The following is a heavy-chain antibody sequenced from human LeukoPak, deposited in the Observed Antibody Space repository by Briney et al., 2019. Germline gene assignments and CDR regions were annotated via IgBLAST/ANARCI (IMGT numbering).Heavy chain of an antibody. Sequence: PGGSLRLSCAASGFTLSSYAMSWVGPAPGKGLVWVSAISGSGGSTYYADSVKGRFTISRDNSKNTLYLQMNSLRAEDTAVYYCAKGDSSSWYRGAFDIWGQGTMVTVSS. V-gene: IGHV3-23*01. D-gene: IGHD6-13*01. CDR3: AKGDSSSWYRGAFDI. CDR2: ISGSGGST. CDR1: GFTLSSYA. J-gene: IGHJ3*02.